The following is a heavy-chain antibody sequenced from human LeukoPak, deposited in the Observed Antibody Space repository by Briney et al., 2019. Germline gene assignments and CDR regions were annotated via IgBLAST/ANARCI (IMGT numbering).Heavy chain of an antibody. CDR2: ISSSRSYI. CDR1: GFTFSRYS. D-gene: IGHD3-10*01. J-gene: IGHJ3*02. V-gene: IGHV3-21*01. CDR3: ARDFPVLWFGELYPSAFDI. Sequence: GGSLRLSCAASGFTFSRYSMNWVRHAPGEGREWVSSISSSRSYIYYADSVNGRFNISRDNAKNSLYLQMNSLRAEDTAVYYCARDFPVLWFGELYPSAFDIWGQGTMVTVSS.